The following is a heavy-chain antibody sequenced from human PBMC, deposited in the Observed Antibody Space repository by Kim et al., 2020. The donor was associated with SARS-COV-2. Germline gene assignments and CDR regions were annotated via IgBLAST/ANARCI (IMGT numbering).Heavy chain of an antibody. CDR3: ARDLARLPAFDI. Sequence: NDNPALKSRVTISVDTAKNQFSLKLSSVTAADTAVYYCARDLARLPAFDIWGQGTMVTVSS. J-gene: IGHJ3*02. D-gene: IGHD6-6*01. V-gene: IGHV4-4*02.